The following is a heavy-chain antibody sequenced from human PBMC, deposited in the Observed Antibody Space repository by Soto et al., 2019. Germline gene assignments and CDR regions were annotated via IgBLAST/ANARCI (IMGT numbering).Heavy chain of an antibody. J-gene: IGHJ4*02. Sequence: QVQFVQSGAEVKKPGASVKVSCKASGYTFADYAIHWVRQAPGQSLEWMGWTNAGNGDTKYSQKFHGRVTLTTDTSASTAYMDINSLTTDDTAVYYCARDRWVTTLTFDKWGQGTLVIVSS. CDR1: GYTFADYA. D-gene: IGHD4-17*01. CDR3: ARDRWVTTLTFDK. V-gene: IGHV1-3*01. CDR2: TNAGNGDT.